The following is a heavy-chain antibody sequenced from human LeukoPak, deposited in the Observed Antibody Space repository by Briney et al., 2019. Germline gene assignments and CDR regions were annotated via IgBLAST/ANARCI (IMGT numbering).Heavy chain of an antibody. Sequence: GGSLRLSCAASGFTLSSYAMSWVRQAPGKGLEWVSVISGSGGSTYYADSVKGRFTISRDNSKNPLYLQMNSLGAEDTAVYYCAKGSGGSCYTSNDYWGQGTLVTVSS. CDR1: GFTLSSYA. CDR2: ISGSGGST. J-gene: IGHJ4*02. D-gene: IGHD2-15*01. V-gene: IGHV3-23*01. CDR3: AKGSGGSCYTSNDY.